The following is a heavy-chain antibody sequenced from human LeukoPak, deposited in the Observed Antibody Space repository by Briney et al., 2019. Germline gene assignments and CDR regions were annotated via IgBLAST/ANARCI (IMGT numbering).Heavy chain of an antibody. V-gene: IGHV4-59*08. CDR1: GGSISSYY. D-gene: IGHD3-3*01. CDR3: ASTRYYYYYMDV. CDR2: IYYSGST. Sequence: SETLSLTCTVSGGSISSYYWSWIRQPPGKGLEWIGYIYYSGSTNYNPSLKSRVTISVDTSKNQFSLKLSSVTAADTAVYYCASTRYYYYYMDVWGKGTTVTVSS. J-gene: IGHJ6*03.